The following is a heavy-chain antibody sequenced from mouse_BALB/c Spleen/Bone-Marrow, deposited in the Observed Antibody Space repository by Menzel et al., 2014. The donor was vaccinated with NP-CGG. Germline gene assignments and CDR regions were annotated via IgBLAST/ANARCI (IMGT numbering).Heavy chain of an antibody. CDR3: ARDKGRVFFDY. CDR2: IRNKANGYTT. Sequence: EVQLVESGGGLVQPGGSLRLSCATSGFTFTDYYMNWVRLPPGKALEWLGFIRNKANGYTTEYSASVKSRFTISRDNSQNILYLQMNTLRVDDSATYYCARDKGRVFFDYWGQGTTLTVSS. J-gene: IGHJ2*01. V-gene: IGHV7-3*02. CDR1: GFTFTDYY.